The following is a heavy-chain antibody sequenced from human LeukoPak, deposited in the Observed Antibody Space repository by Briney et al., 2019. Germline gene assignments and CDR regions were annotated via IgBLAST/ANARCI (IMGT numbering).Heavy chain of an antibody. CDR3: ARHRLGYSSSRFPPYYFDY. J-gene: IGHJ4*02. D-gene: IGHD6-13*01. CDR2: IYYSGST. Sequence: PSQTLSLTCTVSGGSISSGSYYWSWIRQPAGKGLEWIGSIYYSGSTYYNPSLKSRVTISVDTSKNQFSLKLSSVTAADTAVYYCARHRLGYSSSRFPPYYFDYWGQGTLVTVSS. V-gene: IGHV4-39*01. CDR1: GGSISSGSYY.